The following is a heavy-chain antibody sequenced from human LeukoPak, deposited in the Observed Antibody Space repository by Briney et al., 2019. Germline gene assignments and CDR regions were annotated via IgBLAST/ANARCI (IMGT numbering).Heavy chain of an antibody. CDR1: GFTFDNYA. CDR2: INWNGGST. V-gene: IGHV3-20*04. CDR3: ARGQWELLSAFDI. J-gene: IGHJ3*02. D-gene: IGHD1-26*01. Sequence: PGGSLRLSCAASGFTFDNYAMSWVRQAPGKGLEWVSGINWNGGSTGYVDSVKGRFTISRDNAKNSLYLQMNSLRAEDTALYYCARGQWELLSAFDIWGQGTMVTVSS.